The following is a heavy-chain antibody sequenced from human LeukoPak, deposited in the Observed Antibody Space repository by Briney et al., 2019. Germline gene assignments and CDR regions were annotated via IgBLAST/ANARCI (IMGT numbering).Heavy chain of an antibody. J-gene: IGHJ4*02. Sequence: GGSLRLSCAASGFTFSSYAMSWVRQAPGKGLEWVSAISGSGGSTYYADSVKGRFTISRDNSKSTLYLQMNSLRAEDTAVYYCAKVYDYGDDFDYWGQGTLVTVSS. CDR3: AKVYDYGDDFDY. CDR1: GFTFSSYA. CDR2: ISGSGGST. D-gene: IGHD4-17*01. V-gene: IGHV3-23*01.